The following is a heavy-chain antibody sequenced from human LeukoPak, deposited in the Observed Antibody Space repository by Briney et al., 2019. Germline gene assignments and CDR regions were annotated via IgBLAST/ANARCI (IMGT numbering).Heavy chain of an antibody. Sequence: GDSLKISCKCSGYSSTSYWIGWVRQMPGKGLEWMGIIYPGDSDTRYSPSFQGQVTISVDKSISTAYLQWGSLKASDTAIYYCAKIDRQYCSRSSCYALDYWGREPRSPSPQ. CDR2: IYPGDSDT. J-gene: IGHJ4*02. D-gene: IGHD2-2*01. V-gene: IGHV5-51*01. CDR1: GYSSTSYW. CDR3: AKIDRQYCSRSSCYALDY.